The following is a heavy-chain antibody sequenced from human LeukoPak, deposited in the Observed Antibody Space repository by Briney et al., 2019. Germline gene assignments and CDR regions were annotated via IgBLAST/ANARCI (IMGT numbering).Heavy chain of an antibody. CDR3: ARLYCSSTRCPFDP. J-gene: IGHJ5*02. V-gene: IGHV3-48*03. Sequence: PGGSLRLSCAASGFTFSSYEMNWVRQAPGKRLEWVSYISSSGSTIYYADSVKGRFTISRDNAKNSLYLQMNSLRAEDTAVYYCARLYCSSTRCPFDPWGQGTLVTVSS. D-gene: IGHD2-2*01. CDR2: ISSSGSTI. CDR1: GFTFSSYE.